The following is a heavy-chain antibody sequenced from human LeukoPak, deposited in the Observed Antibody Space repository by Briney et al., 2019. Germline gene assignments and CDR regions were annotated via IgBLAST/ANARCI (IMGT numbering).Heavy chain of an antibody. Sequence: SETLSLTCTVSGGSISSSSYYWGWIREPPGKGLEWIGSIYYSGSTYYNPSLKSRVTISVDTSKNQFSLKLSSVTAADTAVYYCARHSSGYYLLFDYWGQGTLVTVSS. CDR1: GGSISSSSYY. CDR3: ARHSSGYYLLFDY. CDR2: IYYSGST. V-gene: IGHV4-39*01. J-gene: IGHJ4*02. D-gene: IGHD3-22*01.